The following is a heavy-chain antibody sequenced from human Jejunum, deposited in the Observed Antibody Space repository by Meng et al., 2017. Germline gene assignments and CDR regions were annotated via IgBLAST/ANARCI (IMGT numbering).Heavy chain of an antibody. J-gene: IGHJ4*02. CDR2: IYHSGST. Sequence: QLQLQESGPGLVKPSETLSLSCTVSGGSLSSGSPYRGWIRQPPGKGLEWIGEIYHSGSTNYNPSLKSRVTISVDKSKNQFSLKLSSVTAADTAVYYCARVGAILNTGEIDYWGQGTLVTVSS. D-gene: IGHD3-16*01. CDR1: GGSLSSGSPY. CDR3: ARVGAILNTGEIDY. V-gene: IGHV4-39*07.